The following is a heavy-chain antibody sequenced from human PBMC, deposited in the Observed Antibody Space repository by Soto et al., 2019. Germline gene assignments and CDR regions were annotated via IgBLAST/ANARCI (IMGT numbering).Heavy chain of an antibody. Sequence: SVKVSCKASGGTFSSYAISWVRQAPGQGLEWMGGIIPIFGTANYAQKFQGRVTITADESTSTAYMELSSLRSEDTAVYYCARGGRFLESDSSLYNWFDPWGQGTLVTVSS. D-gene: IGHD3-3*01. V-gene: IGHV1-69*13. CDR1: GGTFSSYA. J-gene: IGHJ5*02. CDR2: IIPIFGTA. CDR3: ARGGRFLESDSSLYNWFDP.